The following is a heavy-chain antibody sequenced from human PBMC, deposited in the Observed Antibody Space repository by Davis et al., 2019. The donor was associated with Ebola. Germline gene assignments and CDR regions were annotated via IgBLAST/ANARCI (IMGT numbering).Heavy chain of an antibody. CDR1: GFTFSSYD. CDR3: ARASYSYGLVYYYYYMDV. D-gene: IGHD5-18*01. Sequence: GESLKISCAASGFTFSSYDMHWGRQETGKGLEWVSAIATAGDPYYPGSVKDRFTISRENAKNSLYLQMNILRSGDTAVYYFARASYSYGLVYYYYYMDVWGKGTTVTVSS. V-gene: IGHV3-13*05. CDR2: IATAGDP. J-gene: IGHJ6*03.